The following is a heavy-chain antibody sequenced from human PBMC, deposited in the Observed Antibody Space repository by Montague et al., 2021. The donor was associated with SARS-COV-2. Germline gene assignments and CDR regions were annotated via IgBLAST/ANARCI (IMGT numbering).Heavy chain of an antibody. CDR2: IYYNTGST. Sequence: SETLSLTYSVSGGSISDYYWNWIRQPPGKGLEWIGYIYYNTGSTXYNPSLQSRVTISLDTSKNQFSLNLRSVTAADTALYFCARGTGYDYYFDCWGLGTLVTVSS. CDR3: ARGTGYDYYFDC. J-gene: IGHJ4*02. V-gene: IGHV4-59*01. CDR1: GGSISDYY. D-gene: IGHD5-12*01.